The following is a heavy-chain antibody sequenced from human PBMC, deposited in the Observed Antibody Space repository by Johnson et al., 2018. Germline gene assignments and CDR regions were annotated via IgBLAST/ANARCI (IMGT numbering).Heavy chain of an antibody. CDR2: IDWNRGRI. D-gene: IGHD6-19*01. J-gene: IGHJ3*01. V-gene: IGHV3-9*01. CDR1: GFTFDDSG. CDR3: ARHGVKFVAGALDL. Sequence: EVQLLESGGGLVQPGRSLRLSCAASGFTFDDSGMHWARQAPGKGLEWVSGIDWNRGRIDYADSVKGRHSISRDNAKRSLYLQMDSLRVDDTAVYYWARHGVKFVAGALDLWGQGTMVTVSS.